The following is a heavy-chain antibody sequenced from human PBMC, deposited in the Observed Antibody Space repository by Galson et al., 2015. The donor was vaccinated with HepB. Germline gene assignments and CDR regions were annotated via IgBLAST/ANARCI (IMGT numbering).Heavy chain of an antibody. CDR1: GFTFSSYW. V-gene: IGHV3-74*01. CDR3: AKEGGGWNRFDY. CDR2: INSDGSST. J-gene: IGHJ4*02. Sequence: SLRLSCAASGFTFSSYWMHWVRQAPGKGLVWVSRINSDGSSTSYADSVKGRFTISRDNAKNTLYLQMNSLRAEDTAVYYCAKEGGGWNRFDYWGQGTLVTVSS. D-gene: IGHD6-19*01.